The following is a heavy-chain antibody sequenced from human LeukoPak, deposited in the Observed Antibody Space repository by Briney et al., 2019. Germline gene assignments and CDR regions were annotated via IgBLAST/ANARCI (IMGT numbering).Heavy chain of an antibody. CDR1: GFTFSSYA. CDR2: ISSSGGTT. V-gene: IGHV3-23*01. CDR3: ATQFIVDRNWFDP. J-gene: IGHJ5*02. D-gene: IGHD3-16*02. Sequence: GGSLRLSCAASGFTFSSYAMSWVRQAPGKGLEWVSIISSSGGTTYYADSVQGRSTISRDNSKNTLYLQMNSLSAEDTAVYYGATQFIVDRNWFDPWGQGTLVTVSS.